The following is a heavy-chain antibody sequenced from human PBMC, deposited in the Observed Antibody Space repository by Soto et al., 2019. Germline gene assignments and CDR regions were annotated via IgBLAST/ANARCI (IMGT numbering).Heavy chain of an antibody. V-gene: IGHV4-59*01. J-gene: IGHJ5*02. CDR1: GGSISNYY. CDR3: ASGGNWFDP. CDR2: MYYNGNI. Sequence: PSETLSRTCNVSGGSISNYYWTWVRQSPEKGLEWIGYMYYNGNINYNPSLKSRVTISIDTSKNQFSLTLKSVTAADTAVYYCASGGNWFDPWGQGVLVTVSS. D-gene: IGHD3-16*01.